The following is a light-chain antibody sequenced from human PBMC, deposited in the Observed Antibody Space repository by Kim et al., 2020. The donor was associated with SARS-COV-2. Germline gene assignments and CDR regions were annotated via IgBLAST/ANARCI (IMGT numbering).Light chain of an antibody. Sequence: DIHMTQSPSTLSASIGDRVTITCRASQSISSWLAWYQQKPGKAPKLLIYKASTLESGVPSRFSGSGSGIEFTLTISSLQPDDFATYYCQQYNSYPLTFGGGTKVDIK. CDR2: KAS. V-gene: IGKV1-5*03. CDR1: QSISSW. CDR3: QQYNSYPLT. J-gene: IGKJ4*01.